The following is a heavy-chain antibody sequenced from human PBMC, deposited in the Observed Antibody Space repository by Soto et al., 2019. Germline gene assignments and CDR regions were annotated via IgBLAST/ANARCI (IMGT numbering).Heavy chain of an antibody. CDR2: IYYSGST. Sequence: SETLSLTCTVSGGSISSGGYYWSWIRQHPGKGLEWIGYIYYSGSTYYNPSLESRVTISVDTSKNQFSLKLSSVTAADTAVYYCARDLNSGWCDYWGQGTLVTVSS. D-gene: IGHD6-19*01. CDR3: ARDLNSGWCDY. V-gene: IGHV4-31*03. CDR1: GGSISSGGYY. J-gene: IGHJ4*02.